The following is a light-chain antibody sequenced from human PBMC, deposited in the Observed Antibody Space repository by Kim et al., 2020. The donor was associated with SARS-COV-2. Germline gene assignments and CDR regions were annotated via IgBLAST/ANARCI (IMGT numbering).Light chain of an antibody. J-gene: IGKJ4*01. CDR1: QSVANL. CDR3: QQSASSPLT. Sequence: LSPGERATLSCRASQSVANLLAWYQQKPGQAPRLLIYRASSRARGIPDRFSGGGSGTDFTLTISSLEPEDFAVYYCQQSASSPLTFGGGTKVEIK. CDR2: RAS. V-gene: IGKV3-20*01.